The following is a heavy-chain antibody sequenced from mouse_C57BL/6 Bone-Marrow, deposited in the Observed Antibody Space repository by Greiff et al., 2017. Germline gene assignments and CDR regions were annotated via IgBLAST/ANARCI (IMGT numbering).Heavy chain of an antibody. CDR2: INPGSGGT. D-gene: IGHD1-1*01. CDR3: ARGGYYGSSG. Sequence: QVQLQQSGAELVRPGTSVKVSCKASGYAFTNYLIEWVKQRPGQGLAWIGVINPGSGGTTYNEKFKGKATLTADKASSPAYMQLSSLTSEDSAVYFCARGGYYGSSGWGQGTLVTVSA. CDR1: GYAFTNYL. V-gene: IGHV1-54*01. J-gene: IGHJ3*01.